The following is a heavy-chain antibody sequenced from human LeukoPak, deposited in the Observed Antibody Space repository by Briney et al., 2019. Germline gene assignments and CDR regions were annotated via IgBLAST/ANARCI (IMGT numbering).Heavy chain of an antibody. J-gene: IGHJ3*02. CDR3: ARDRGAEWLDAFDI. V-gene: IGHV4-4*07. D-gene: IGHD3-3*01. CDR1: GASIDYYC. Sequence: SETLSLTCTVSGASIDYYCWSWIRQPAGKGLEWIGRIYATGSANYNPSLKSRVTISVDTSQNQFSLKLSSVTAADTAVYYCARDRGAEWLDAFDIWGQGTMVTVSS. CDR2: IYATGSA.